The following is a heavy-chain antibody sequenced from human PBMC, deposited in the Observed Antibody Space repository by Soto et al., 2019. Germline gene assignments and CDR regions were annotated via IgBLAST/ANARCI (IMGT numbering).Heavy chain of an antibody. Sequence: EVQLLESGGGLVQPGGSLRLSCAASGFTFSSYAMSWVRQAPGKGLEWVSAISGSGGSTYYADSVKGRFTISRDNSKNTLYLQMNSLRAEDTAVYYCAKDQSGSYYGEAYYFDYWGQVTLVTVSS. CDR3: AKDQSGSYYGEAYYFDY. J-gene: IGHJ4*02. D-gene: IGHD1-26*01. CDR2: ISGSGGST. V-gene: IGHV3-23*01. CDR1: GFTFSSYA.